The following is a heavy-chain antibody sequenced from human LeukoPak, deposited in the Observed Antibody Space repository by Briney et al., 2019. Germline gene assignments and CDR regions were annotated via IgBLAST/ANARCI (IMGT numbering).Heavy chain of an antibody. CDR2: IVVGSGNT. CDR3: AAYLPPTTEGAFDI. J-gene: IGHJ3*02. V-gene: IGHV1-58*01. CDR1: GFTFTSSA. D-gene: IGHD4-17*01. Sequence: GASVKASCKASGFTFTSSAVQWVRQARGQRLEWIGWIVVGSGNTNYAQKFQERVTITRDMSTSTAYMELSSLRSEDTAVYYCAAYLPPTTEGAFDIWGQGTMVTVSS.